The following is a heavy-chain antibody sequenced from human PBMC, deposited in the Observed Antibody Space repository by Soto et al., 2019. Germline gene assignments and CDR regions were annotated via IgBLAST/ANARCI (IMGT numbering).Heavy chain of an antibody. CDR3: AKDVDTVGLSDGSGYFYL. CDR2: ISGSGVGT. Sequence: EVQLLESGGGSVQPGGSLRLSCEASGFIFRNYAMSWVRQAPGKGLEWVSSISGSGVGTYYADSVQGRFTISRDNSTNTLFLQLSSLRAEDTALYYCAKDVDTVGLSDGSGYFYLWGQGALVTVSS. J-gene: IGHJ4*02. CDR1: GFIFRNYA. V-gene: IGHV3-23*01. D-gene: IGHD3-22*01.